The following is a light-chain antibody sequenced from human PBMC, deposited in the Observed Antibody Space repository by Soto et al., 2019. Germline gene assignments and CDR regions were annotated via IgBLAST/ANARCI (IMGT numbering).Light chain of an antibody. J-gene: IGKJ1*01. V-gene: IGKV3-15*01. CDR2: GAS. Sequence: RVMTQAPATLSVSLGDRATLSCRASQSVSSNLAWYQQKPGQAPRLLIYGASTRATGIPARFSGSGSGTEFTLTISSLQSEDFAVYCCQQYNNWPATFGQGTKVDIK. CDR1: QSVSSN. CDR3: QQYNNWPAT.